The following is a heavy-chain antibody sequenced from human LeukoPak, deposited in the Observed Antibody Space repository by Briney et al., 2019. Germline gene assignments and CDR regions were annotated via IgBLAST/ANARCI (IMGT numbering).Heavy chain of an antibody. CDR2: ISWNSGSI. J-gene: IGHJ4*02. CDR1: GFTFDDYA. Sequence: GRSLRLSCAASGFTFDDYAMHWVRQAPGKGLEWVSGISWNSGSIGYADSVKGRFTISRDNAKNALYLEMNSLGAEDAAEYFCARERMYSGSGSTYPYYDYWGQGTLVTVSS. V-gene: IGHV3-9*01. D-gene: IGHD3-10*01. CDR3: ARERMYSGSGSTYPYYDY.